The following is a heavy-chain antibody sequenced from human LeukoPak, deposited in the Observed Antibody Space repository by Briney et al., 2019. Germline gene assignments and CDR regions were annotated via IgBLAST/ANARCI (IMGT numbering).Heavy chain of an antibody. J-gene: IGHJ4*02. CDR2: ITPNSGGT. D-gene: IGHD3-10*01. V-gene: IGHV1-2*02. Sequence: GASVKVPCKASGYTFTGQYLHWVRQAPGQGLEWMGWITPNSGGTNYAQKFQGRVTMTRDTSISTAYMELSRLRSDDTAIYYCATGSGTYSPDYWGQGTLVTVSS. CDR1: GYTFTGQY. CDR3: ATGSGTYSPDY.